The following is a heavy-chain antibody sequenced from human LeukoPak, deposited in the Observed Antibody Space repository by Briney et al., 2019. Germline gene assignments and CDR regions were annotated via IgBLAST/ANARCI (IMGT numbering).Heavy chain of an antibody. CDR1: GFTVSLYY. D-gene: IGHD2-21*02. Sequence: GGSLRLSCAASGFTVSLYYMTWVRQAPGKGLEWVSVIYSGGPTYYADSVKGRFTISRDNSKNSLYLQMNSLRAEDTAVYYCARDVSVETAQDVWVDAFDIWGQGTMVTVSS. V-gene: IGHV3-53*01. J-gene: IGHJ3*02. CDR3: ARDVSVETAQDVWVDAFDI. CDR2: IYSGGPT.